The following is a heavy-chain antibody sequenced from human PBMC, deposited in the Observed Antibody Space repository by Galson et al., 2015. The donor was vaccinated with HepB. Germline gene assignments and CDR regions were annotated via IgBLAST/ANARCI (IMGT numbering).Heavy chain of an antibody. V-gene: IGHV1-3*01. CDR3: ARDLRFWSGSYNWFDP. J-gene: IGHJ5*02. Sequence: SVKVSCKASGYTFTSYAMHWVRQAPGQRLEWMGWINAGNGNTKYSQKFQGRVTITRDTSASTAYMELSSLRSEDTAVYYCARDLRFWSGSYNWFDPWGQGTLVTVSS. CDR1: GYTFTSYA. D-gene: IGHD3-3*01. CDR2: INAGNGNT.